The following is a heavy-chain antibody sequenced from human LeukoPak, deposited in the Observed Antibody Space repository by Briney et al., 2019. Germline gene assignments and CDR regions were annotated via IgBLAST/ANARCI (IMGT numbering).Heavy chain of an antibody. CDR2: IIPIFGTA. J-gene: IGHJ6*02. Sequence: SVKVSCKASGGTFSSYAISWVRQAPGQGLEWMGGIIPIFGTANYAQKFQGRVTITADESTSTAYMELSSLRSEDTAVYYCARPPPTIFGVVTEDYYYGMDVWGQGTTVTVSS. CDR3: ARPPPTIFGVVTEDYYYGMDV. CDR1: GGTFSSYA. V-gene: IGHV1-69*13. D-gene: IGHD3-3*01.